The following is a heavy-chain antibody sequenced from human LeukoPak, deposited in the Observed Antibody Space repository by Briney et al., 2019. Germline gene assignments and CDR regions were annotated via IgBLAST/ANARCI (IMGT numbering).Heavy chain of an antibody. Sequence: PGGSLRLSCAASGFTFSSYAMHWVRQAPGEGLEWVASISYDGNNQFYADSVKGRFTISRDNSKNMLYLQMNSLRAEDTAVYYCAREWIVVVTAEYFQHWGQGTLVTVSS. CDR2: ISYDGNNQ. V-gene: IGHV3-30-3*01. J-gene: IGHJ1*01. CDR1: GFTFSSYA. D-gene: IGHD2-21*02. CDR3: AREWIVVVTAEYFQH.